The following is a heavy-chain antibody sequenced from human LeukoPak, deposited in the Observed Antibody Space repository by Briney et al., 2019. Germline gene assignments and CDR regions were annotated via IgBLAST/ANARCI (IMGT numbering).Heavy chain of an antibody. CDR1: GGTFSSYA. J-gene: IGHJ3*02. V-gene: IGHV1-69*13. Sequence: SVKVSCKASGGTFSSYAISWVRQAPGQGLEWMGGIIPIFGTANYAQKFQGRVTITADESTSTAYMELSSLRSEDTAVYYCASHCSSTSCYYAFDIWGQGTMVTVSS. CDR3: ASHCSSTSCYYAFDI. CDR2: IIPIFGTA. D-gene: IGHD2-2*01.